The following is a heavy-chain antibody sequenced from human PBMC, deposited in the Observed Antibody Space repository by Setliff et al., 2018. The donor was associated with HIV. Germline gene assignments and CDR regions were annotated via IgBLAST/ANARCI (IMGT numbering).Heavy chain of an antibody. Sequence: ASVKVSCKASGYTFTSYYMHWVRQAPGQGLEWMGIINPSGGSTSYAQKFQGRVTMTRDTSTSTVYMELSSLRSEDTAVYYCARDRNVVVVAAYAFDIWGQGIVVTVSS. CDR2: INPSGGST. V-gene: IGHV1-46*01. CDR1: GYTFTSYY. CDR3: ARDRNVVVVAAYAFDI. J-gene: IGHJ3*02. D-gene: IGHD2-15*01.